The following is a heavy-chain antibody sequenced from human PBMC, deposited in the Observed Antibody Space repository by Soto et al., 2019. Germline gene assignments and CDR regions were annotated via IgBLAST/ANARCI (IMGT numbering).Heavy chain of an antibody. D-gene: IGHD2-2*01. V-gene: IGHV4-4*07. J-gene: IGHJ4*02. CDR3: ARGGMVIIPTATAFDY. CDR2: IYASGST. Sequence: SETRSLTCTVSPGSISTYYSSWIRQRAGKGLAWIGRIYASGSTNYNPSLKSRVTMSVATSKNQFSLTLSSVTAADTAVYYCARGGMVIIPTATAFDYWGRGTLVTVSS. CDR1: PGSISTYY.